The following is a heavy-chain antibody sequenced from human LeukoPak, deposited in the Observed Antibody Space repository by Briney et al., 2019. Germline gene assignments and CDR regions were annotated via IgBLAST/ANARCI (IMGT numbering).Heavy chain of an antibody. D-gene: IGHD6-19*01. CDR1: GVSIRSKY. V-gene: IGHV4-59*01. CDR2: ISSSGTT. J-gene: IGHJ3*02. Sequence: SETLSLTCTLSGVSIRSKYWSWLRQPPGKRLEWLGYISSSGTTNYNPSLKSRVTISVDTSKNQFSLHLRSVTAADTAVYYCARDLAGPNDAFDIWGRGTMVTVSS. CDR3: ARDLAGPNDAFDI.